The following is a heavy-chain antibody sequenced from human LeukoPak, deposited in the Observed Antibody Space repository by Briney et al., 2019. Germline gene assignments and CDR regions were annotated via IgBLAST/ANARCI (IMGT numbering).Heavy chain of an antibody. CDR1: GFTFSSYG. CDR3: AKDDRWLQFCC. J-gene: IGHJ4*02. V-gene: IGHV3-23*01. Sequence: GGTLRLSCAASGFTFSSYGMSWVRQAPGKGLEWVSAISGSGGSTYYADSVKGRFTISRDNSRNTLYLQMNSLRAEDTAVYYCAKDDRWLQFCCWGQGTLVTVSA. D-gene: IGHD5-24*01. CDR2: ISGSGGST.